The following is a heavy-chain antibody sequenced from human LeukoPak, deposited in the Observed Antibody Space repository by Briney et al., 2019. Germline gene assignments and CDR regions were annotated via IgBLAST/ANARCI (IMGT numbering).Heavy chain of an antibody. V-gene: IGHV4-34*01. D-gene: IGHD3-22*01. Sequence: SETLSLTCAVYGGSFSGYYWSWIRQPPGKGLEWIGEINHSGSTNYNPSLKSRVTISVDTSKNQFSLKLSSVTAADTAVYYCARYAGDSSGYTYWFDPWGQGTLVTVSS. CDR3: ARYAGDSSGYTYWFDP. CDR1: GGSFSGYY. J-gene: IGHJ5*02. CDR2: INHSGST.